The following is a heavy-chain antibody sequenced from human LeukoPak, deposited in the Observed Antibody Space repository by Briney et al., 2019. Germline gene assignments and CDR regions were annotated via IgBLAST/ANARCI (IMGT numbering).Heavy chain of an antibody. Sequence: SETLSLTCAVCGGSFSGYYWSWIRQPPGKGLEWIGEINHSGSTNYNPSLKSRVTISVDTSKNQFSLKLSSVTAADTAVYYCARGAFMVRGVIITLFDYWGQGTLVTVSS. J-gene: IGHJ4*02. D-gene: IGHD3-10*01. CDR2: INHSGST. CDR3: ARGAFMVRGVIITLFDY. V-gene: IGHV4-34*01. CDR1: GGSFSGYY.